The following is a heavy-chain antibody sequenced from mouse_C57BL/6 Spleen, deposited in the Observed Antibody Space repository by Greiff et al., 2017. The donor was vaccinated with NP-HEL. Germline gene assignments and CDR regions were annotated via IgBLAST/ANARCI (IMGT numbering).Heavy chain of an antibody. CDR3: ARQGYSNYVYFDY. D-gene: IGHD2-5*01. V-gene: IGHV5-12*01. J-gene: IGHJ2*01. Sequence: EVQRVESGGGLVQPGGSLKLSCAASGFTFSDYYMYWVRQTPEKRLEWVAYISNGGGSTYYPDTVKGRFTISRDNAKNTLYLQMSRLKSEDTAMYYCARQGYSNYVYFDYWGQGTTLTVSS. CDR1: GFTFSDYY. CDR2: ISNGGGST.